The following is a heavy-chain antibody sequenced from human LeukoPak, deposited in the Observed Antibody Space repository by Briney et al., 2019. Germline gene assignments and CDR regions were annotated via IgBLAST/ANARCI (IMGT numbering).Heavy chain of an antibody. CDR2: ISWNSGSI. J-gene: IGHJ6*02. CDR3: AKDIIACSSTSCYYYYGMDV. V-gene: IGHV3-9*01. Sequence: PGRSLRLSCAASGFTFDDYAMHWVRQAPGKGLEWVSGISWNSGSIGYADSVKGRFTISRDNAENSLYLQMNSLRAEDTALYYCAKDIIACSSTSCYYYYGMDVWGQGTTVTVSS. CDR1: GFTFDDYA. D-gene: IGHD2-2*01.